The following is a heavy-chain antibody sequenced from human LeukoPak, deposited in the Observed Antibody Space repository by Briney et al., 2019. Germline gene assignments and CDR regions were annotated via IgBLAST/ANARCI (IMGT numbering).Heavy chain of an antibody. Sequence: GGSLRLSCAASGFTFSSYGMHWVRQAPGKGLEWVAVISYDGGNKYYADSVKGRFTISRDNSKNTLYLQMNSPRAEDTAVYYCAKEGGQLVGNWFDPWGQGTLVTVSS. CDR3: AKEGGQLVGNWFDP. J-gene: IGHJ5*02. CDR2: ISYDGGNK. CDR1: GFTFSSYG. D-gene: IGHD6-6*01. V-gene: IGHV3-30*18.